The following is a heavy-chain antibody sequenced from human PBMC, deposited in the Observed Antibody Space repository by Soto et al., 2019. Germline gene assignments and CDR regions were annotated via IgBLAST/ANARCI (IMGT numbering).Heavy chain of an antibody. J-gene: IGHJ4*02. CDR2: ISAYNGNT. Sequence: QVPLVQSGAEVKKPGASVKVSCKASGYTFTSYGISWVRQAPGQGLEWMGWISAYNGNTNYAQKLQGRVTMTTDTSTSTAYMELRSRRSDDTAVYYCARVNYDFWSGYRPRTNFDYWGQGTLVTVSS. CDR1: GYTFTSYG. V-gene: IGHV1-18*01. D-gene: IGHD3-3*01. CDR3: ARVNYDFWSGYRPRTNFDY.